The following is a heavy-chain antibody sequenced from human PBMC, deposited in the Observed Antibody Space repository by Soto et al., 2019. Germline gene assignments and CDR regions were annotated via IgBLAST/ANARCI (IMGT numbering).Heavy chain of an antibody. CDR3: AAEVPGHGGPWEYFDY. Sequence: GASVKVSCKASGFTFTSSAVQWVRQARGQRLEWIGWIVVGSGNTNYAQKFQERVTITRDMSTSTAYMELSSLRSEDTAVYYCAAEVPGHGGPWEYFDYWGQGTLVTVSS. D-gene: IGHD2-15*01. CDR2: IVVGSGNT. CDR1: GFTFTSSA. J-gene: IGHJ4*02. V-gene: IGHV1-58*01.